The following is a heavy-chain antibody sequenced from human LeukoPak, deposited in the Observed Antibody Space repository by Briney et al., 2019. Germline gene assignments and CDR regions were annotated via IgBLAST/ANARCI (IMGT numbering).Heavy chain of an antibody. J-gene: IGHJ6*03. D-gene: IGHD2-2*01. CDR2: IYHSGST. CDR1: GYSISSGYY. V-gene: IGHV4-38-2*02. Sequence: PSETLSLTCTVSGYSISSGYYWGWIRQPPGKGLEWIGSIYHSGSTYYNPSPKSRVTISVDTSKNQFSLKLSSVTAADTAVYYCARDIVVVPAAKTYYMDVWGKGTTVTVSS. CDR3: ARDIVVVPAAKTYYMDV.